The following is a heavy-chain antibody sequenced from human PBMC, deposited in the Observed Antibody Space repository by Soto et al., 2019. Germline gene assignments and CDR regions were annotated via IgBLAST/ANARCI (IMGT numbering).Heavy chain of an antibody. J-gene: IGHJ4*02. CDR2: IKQDGSEK. D-gene: IGHD3-9*01. Sequence: GGSLRLSCAASGFTFSRYAMHWVRPAPGKGLEWVANIKQDGSEKYYVDSVKGRFTISRDNAKNSLYLQMNSLRAEDTAVYYCARSERYFDWLFSNYFDYWGQGTLVTVSS. CDR3: ARSERYFDWLFSNYFDY. CDR1: GFTFSRYA. V-gene: IGHV3-7*01.